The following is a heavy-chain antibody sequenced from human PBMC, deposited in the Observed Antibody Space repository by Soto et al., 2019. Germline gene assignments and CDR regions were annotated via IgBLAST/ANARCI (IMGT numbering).Heavy chain of an antibody. CDR3: AKERSSGWSFDY. V-gene: IGHV3-23*01. CDR1: EFTFSTYA. Sequence: GVSLRLSCRASEFTFSTYAMNWVRQSPGKGLEWVAAISGSGDTTYYADSVKGRCTVSRDNSKNTLYLQMNSLRAEDTAVFYCAKERSSGWSFDYWGPGTLVTVSS. CDR2: ISGSGDTT. J-gene: IGHJ4*02. D-gene: IGHD6-19*01.